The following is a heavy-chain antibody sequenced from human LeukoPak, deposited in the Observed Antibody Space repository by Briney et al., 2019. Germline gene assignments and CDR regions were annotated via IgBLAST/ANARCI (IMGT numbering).Heavy chain of an antibody. V-gene: IGHV1-8*01. CDR2: MNPNSGNT. J-gene: IGHJ4*02. CDR1: GYTFTSYD. CDR3: ARAAYCSSTSCYWPTPINYFDY. D-gene: IGHD2-2*01. Sequence: GASVKVSCKASGYTFTSYDINWVRQATGQGLEWMGWMNPNSGNTGYAQKFQGRVTMTRDTSTSTVYMELSSLRSEDTAVYYCARAAYCSSTSCYWPTPINYFDYWGQGTLVTVSS.